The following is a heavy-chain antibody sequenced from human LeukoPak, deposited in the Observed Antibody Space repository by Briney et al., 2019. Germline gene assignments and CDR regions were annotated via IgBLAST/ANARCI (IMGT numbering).Heavy chain of an antibody. CDR1: GYTFTSYG. CDR3: ARDYYDSSEDAFDI. Sequence: ASVKVSCTASGYTFTSYGISWVRQAPGQGLEWMGWISAYNGNTNYAQKLQGRVTMTTDTSTSTAYMELRSLRSDDTAVYYCARDYYDSSEDAFDIWGQGTMVTVSS. D-gene: IGHD3-22*01. CDR2: ISAYNGNT. J-gene: IGHJ3*02. V-gene: IGHV1-18*01.